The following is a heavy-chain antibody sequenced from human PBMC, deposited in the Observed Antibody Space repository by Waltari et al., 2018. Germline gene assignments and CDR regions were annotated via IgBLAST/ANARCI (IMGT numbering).Heavy chain of an antibody. V-gene: IGHV4-39*01. Sequence: QVQLXESAPGPVKPSETLSLKXSVSGASMRNXSYYWGGVRQPPGRGLEWSASIYHDGAPYYTPSHKSRVTXSVDXSXKEFXXNLXSGTAADXXXYYXXRHDEFLDFXSGSHFDSXGQGTLFTVSS. J-gene: IGHJ4*02. CDR1: GASMRNXSYY. CDR2: IYHDGAP. D-gene: IGHD3-3*01. CDR3: XRHDEFLDFXSGSHFDS.